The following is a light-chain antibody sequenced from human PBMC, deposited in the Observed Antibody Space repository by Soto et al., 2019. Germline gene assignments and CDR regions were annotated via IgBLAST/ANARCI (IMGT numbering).Light chain of an antibody. CDR3: AVWDDSLCGVV. J-gene: IGLJ2*01. Sequence: QSVLTQPPSASGTPGQRVTISCSGSSSNIGSNYVYWYQQLPGTAPKVLIYKNNQRPSGVPDRFSGSKSGTSASLAISGLRSEDEAGYHCAVWDDSLCGVVFGGGTQLTVL. CDR2: KNN. CDR1: SSNIGSNY. V-gene: IGLV1-47*01.